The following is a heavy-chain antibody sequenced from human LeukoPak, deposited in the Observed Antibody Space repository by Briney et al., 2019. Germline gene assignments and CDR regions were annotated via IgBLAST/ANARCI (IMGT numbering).Heavy chain of an antibody. Sequence: GGSLRLSCAASGFTFDDYGMTWVRQTPGKGREWVTGIDWNGGSTGYADSVKGRFTISRDNAKNSLYLQMNSLRAEDTALYYCARGPIFGVVGEFDYWGQGTLVTVSS. D-gene: IGHD3-3*01. V-gene: IGHV3-20*04. CDR3: ARGPIFGVVGEFDY. CDR2: IDWNGGST. CDR1: GFTFDDYG. J-gene: IGHJ4*02.